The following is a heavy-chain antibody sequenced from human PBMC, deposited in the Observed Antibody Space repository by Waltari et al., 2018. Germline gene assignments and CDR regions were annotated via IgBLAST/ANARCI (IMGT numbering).Heavy chain of an antibody. CDR3: TKRTALDGMDV. CDR1: GGSISSSSYF. D-gene: IGHD5-18*01. CDR2: IYYTGPT. J-gene: IGHJ6*02. Sequence: QLQLQESGRGLVKPSETLSLTCSVSGGSISSSSYFWGWTRQPPGKGLEWIGSIYYTGPTNYTPSVESRLTISIDTSKNQFSLKLTSVTAADTAVYYCTKRTALDGMDVWGQGATVTVSS. V-gene: IGHV4-39*01.